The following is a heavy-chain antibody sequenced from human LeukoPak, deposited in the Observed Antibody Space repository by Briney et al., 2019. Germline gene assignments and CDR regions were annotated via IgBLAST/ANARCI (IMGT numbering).Heavy chain of an antibody. CDR3: TRVGYIDEGIDY. D-gene: IGHD5-24*01. Sequence: GGSLRLSCVASGFPFSSYWMTWVRQAPGRGLEWVANIKQDGSKKSYVDSVKGRFTISRDNAKNSLYLQMNSLRAEDTAIYYCTRVGYIDEGIDYWGQGTLVTVSS. CDR1: GFPFSSYW. CDR2: IKQDGSKK. V-gene: IGHV3-7*04. J-gene: IGHJ4*02.